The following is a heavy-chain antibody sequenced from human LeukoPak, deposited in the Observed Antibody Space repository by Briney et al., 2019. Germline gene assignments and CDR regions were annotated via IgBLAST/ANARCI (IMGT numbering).Heavy chain of an antibody. V-gene: IGHV3-21*01. J-gene: IGHJ4*02. D-gene: IGHD2-2*01. CDR1: GFTFSSYS. Sequence: GGSLRLSCAASGFTFSSYSMNWVRQAPGKGLEWVSSISSSSSYTYYADSVKGRFTISRDNAKNSLYLQMDSLRAEDTAVYYCARGGPYCSSTSCYYLGPIDYWGQGTLVTVSS. CDR3: ARGGPYCSSTSCYYLGPIDY. CDR2: ISSSSSYT.